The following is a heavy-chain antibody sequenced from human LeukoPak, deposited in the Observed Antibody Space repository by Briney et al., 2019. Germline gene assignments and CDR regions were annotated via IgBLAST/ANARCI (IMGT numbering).Heavy chain of an antibody. CDR3: ARALRLVRGVTPSFDP. CDR1: GGSISSGGYS. CDR2: IYQGGRT. J-gene: IGHJ5*02. Sequence: SETLSLTCGVSGGSISSGGYSWSWIRQPPGKGLEWIGYIYQGGRTDYNPSLKSRVTISVDGSKNQLSLKLNSVTAADTAVYYCARALRLVRGVTPSFDPWGQGTLVTVSS. V-gene: IGHV4-30-2*01. D-gene: IGHD3-10*01.